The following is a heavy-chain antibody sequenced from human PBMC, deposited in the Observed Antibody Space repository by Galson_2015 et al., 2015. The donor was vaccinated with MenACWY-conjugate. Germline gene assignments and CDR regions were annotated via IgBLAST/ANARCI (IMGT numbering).Heavy chain of an antibody. D-gene: IGHD4-17*01. V-gene: IGHV2-5*02. CDR1: GFSLTSSGVG. CDR2: IYWDDGK. Sequence: PALVKPTQTLTLTCTFSGFSLTSSGVGVGWIRQPPGKALEWLALIYWDDGKRYSPSLKSRLTISKDSSKNQVVLIMTNMDPVDSGTYYCAHRITTVTNAFDNWGQGAMVTVSS. CDR3: AHRITTVTNAFDN. J-gene: IGHJ3*02.